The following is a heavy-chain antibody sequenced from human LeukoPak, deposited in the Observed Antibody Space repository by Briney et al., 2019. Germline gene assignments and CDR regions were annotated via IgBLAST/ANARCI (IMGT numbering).Heavy chain of an antibody. J-gene: IGHJ4*02. CDR3: TTDYRYVYGHSSFDY. V-gene: IGHV3-15*01. D-gene: IGHD2-8*01. CDR1: GFPFSDTC. CDR2: IKIKTAGGTT. Sequence: PGGSLRLSCAASGFPFSDTCMSWVRQAPGQGLEWGGHIKIKTAGGTTDYAAPVKGRFTISREDSSNTVYLQMNSLKTEDTAVYYCTTDYRYVYGHSSFDYWGQGTLVTVSS.